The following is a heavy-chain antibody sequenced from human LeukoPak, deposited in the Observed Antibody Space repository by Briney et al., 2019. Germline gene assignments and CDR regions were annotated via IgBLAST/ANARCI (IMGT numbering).Heavy chain of an antibody. CDR2: INHSGST. Sequence: SETLSLTCAVYGGSFSGYYLSWIRQPPGKGLEWIGEINHSGSTNYNPSLKSRVTISVDTSKNQFSLKLSSVTAADTAVYYCARGRRYCSSTSCTYAFDIWGQGTMVTVSS. CDR1: GGSFSGYY. CDR3: ARGRRYCSSTSCTYAFDI. V-gene: IGHV4-34*01. J-gene: IGHJ3*02. D-gene: IGHD2-2*01.